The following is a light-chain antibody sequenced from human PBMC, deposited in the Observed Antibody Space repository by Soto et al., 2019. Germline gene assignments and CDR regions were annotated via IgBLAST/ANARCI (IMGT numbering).Light chain of an antibody. J-gene: IGKJ3*01. V-gene: IGKV3-15*01. Sequence: EIVLTQSPATLSVFPGEKATLSCGASQSVSNNLAWYYQKPGQAPRPLIYGASTRATGVPARFSGSGSGTEFTLTISSLQSEDSAIYYCQQYSSWPFTFGPGTKVAIE. CDR3: QQYSSWPFT. CDR2: GAS. CDR1: QSVSNN.